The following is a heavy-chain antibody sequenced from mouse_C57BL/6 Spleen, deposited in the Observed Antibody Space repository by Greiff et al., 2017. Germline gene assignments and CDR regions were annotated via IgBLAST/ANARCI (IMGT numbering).Heavy chain of an antibody. CDR3: ARPSPTGNPYFWYFDV. V-gene: IGHV1-53*01. CDR1: GYTFTSYW. J-gene: IGHJ1*03. Sequence: QVHVKQPGTELVKPGASVKLSCKASGYTFTSYWMHWVKQRPGQGLKWIGNINPSNGGTNYNEKFKSKATLTVDKSSSTAYMQLSSLTSEDSAVYYCARPSPTGNPYFWYFDVWGTGTTVTVSS. D-gene: IGHD4-1*02. CDR2: INPSNGGT.